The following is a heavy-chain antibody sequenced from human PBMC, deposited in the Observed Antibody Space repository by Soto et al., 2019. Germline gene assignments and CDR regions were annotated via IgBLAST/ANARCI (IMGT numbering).Heavy chain of an antibody. V-gene: IGHV4-31*03. J-gene: IGHJ4*02. Sequence: SETLSLTCSVSGGSISSSGYYCTWIRQHPGKGLEWIGYVYYSGSTYYNPSLKSRVTISVDTSRNQFSLNLRSVTAADTAVYYGALDRGGYYHFDHWGQGTLVTVSS. CDR3: ALDRGGYYHFDH. D-gene: IGHD3-22*01. CDR1: GGSISSSGYY. CDR2: VYYSGST.